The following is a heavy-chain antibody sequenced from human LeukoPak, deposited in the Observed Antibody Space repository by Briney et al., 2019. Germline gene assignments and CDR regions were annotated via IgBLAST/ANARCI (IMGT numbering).Heavy chain of an antibody. CDR2: IYYSGST. J-gene: IGHJ3*02. D-gene: IGHD3-10*01. Sequence: SETLSLTCTVSGGSISDYYWSWIRQPPGKGLEWIGYIYYSGSTNYNPSLKSRVTISVDTSKNQFSLKLSSVTAADTAVYYCARRFTMVRGVILGDAFDIWGQGTMVTVSS. CDR3: ARRFTMVRGVILGDAFDI. CDR1: GGSISDYY. V-gene: IGHV4-59*08.